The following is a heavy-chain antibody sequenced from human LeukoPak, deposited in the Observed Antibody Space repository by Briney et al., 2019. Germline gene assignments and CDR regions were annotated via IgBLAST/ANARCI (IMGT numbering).Heavy chain of an antibody. CDR2: IYSSGST. CDR1: GGSISSSSYY. CDR3: AKSGGYGLIDY. D-gene: IGHD1-26*01. Sequence: SETLSLTCTVSGGSISSSSYYWGWIRQPPGKGLEWIGSIYSSGSTYYDASLQSRVTISIETSKNQISLRLNSVTAADTAMYYCAKSGGYGLIDYWGQGTLVTVSS. V-gene: IGHV4-39*01. J-gene: IGHJ4*02.